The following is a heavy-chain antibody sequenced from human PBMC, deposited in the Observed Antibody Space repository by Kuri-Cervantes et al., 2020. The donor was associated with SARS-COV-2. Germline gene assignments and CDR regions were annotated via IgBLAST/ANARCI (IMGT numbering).Heavy chain of an antibody. V-gene: IGHV3-21*01. CDR3: ARDSYYDSPGH. CDR2: ISSSSSYI. Sequence: GESLKISCAASGFTFSSYSMNWVRQAPGKGLEWVSSISSSSSYIYYADSVKGRLTISRDNAKNSLYLQMNSLRAEDTAVYYCARDSYYDSPGHWGQGTLVTVSS. J-gene: IGHJ4*02. CDR1: GFTFSSYS. D-gene: IGHD3-22*01.